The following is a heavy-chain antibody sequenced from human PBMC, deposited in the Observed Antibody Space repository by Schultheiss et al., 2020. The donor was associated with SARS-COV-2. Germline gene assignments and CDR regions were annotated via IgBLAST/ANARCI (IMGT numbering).Heavy chain of an antibody. V-gene: IGHV4-59*01. D-gene: IGHD2-2*01. Sequence: SETLSLTCTVSGGSISSYYWSWIRQPPGKGLEWIGYIYYSGSTNYNPSLKSRVTISVDTSKNQFSLKLSSVTAADTAVYYCARGGLSSTSPVANWFDPWGQGTLVTVSS. CDR3: ARGGLSSTSPVANWFDP. J-gene: IGHJ5*02. CDR2: IYYSGST. CDR1: GGSISSYY.